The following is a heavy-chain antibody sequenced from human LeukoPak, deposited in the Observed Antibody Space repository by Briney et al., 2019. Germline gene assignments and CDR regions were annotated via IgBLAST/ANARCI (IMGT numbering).Heavy chain of an antibody. J-gene: IGHJ4*02. CDR3: ARDLSGTTHFDY. V-gene: IGHV4-59*01. D-gene: IGHD1-7*01. CDR1: GGSISSYY. Sequence: SETLSLTCTASGGSISSYYWSWLRQPPGNGLEWIGYIYYSGSTNYNPSLKSRVTISVDTSKNQFSLKLSSVTAADTAVYYCARDLSGTTHFDYWGQGTLVTVSS. CDR2: IYYSGST.